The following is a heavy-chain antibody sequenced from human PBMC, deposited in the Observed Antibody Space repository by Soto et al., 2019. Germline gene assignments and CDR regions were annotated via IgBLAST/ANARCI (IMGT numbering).Heavy chain of an antibody. Sequence: QVQLVQSGAEVKKPGASVKVSCKASGYTFTGYYMHWVRQAPGQGLEWMGWINPNSGGTNYAQKFQGWVTMTRETSSSTAYMELSRLRSDDTAVYYCARGGLGYCSSTSCYPHLYDYYYGMDVWGQGTTVTVS. CDR3: ARGGLGYCSSTSCYPHLYDYYYGMDV. D-gene: IGHD2-2*01. J-gene: IGHJ6*02. CDR1: GYTFTGYY. V-gene: IGHV1-2*04. CDR2: INPNSGGT.